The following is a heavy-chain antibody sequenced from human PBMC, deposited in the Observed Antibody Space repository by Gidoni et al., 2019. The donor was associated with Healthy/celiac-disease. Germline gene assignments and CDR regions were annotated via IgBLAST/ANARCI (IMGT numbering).Heavy chain of an antibody. Sequence: QVQLVPSGAEVQQPGASVKVSCTVSGYTLTELSMHWVRQAPGKGLEWMGGFDPEDGETIYAQKFQGRVTMTEDTSTDTAYMELSSLRSEDTAVYYWATGGAGVTGTTGWGQGTLVTVSS. CDR2: FDPEDGET. J-gene: IGHJ4*02. CDR3: ATGGAGVTGTTG. CDR1: GYTLTELS. D-gene: IGHD1-20*01. V-gene: IGHV1-24*01.